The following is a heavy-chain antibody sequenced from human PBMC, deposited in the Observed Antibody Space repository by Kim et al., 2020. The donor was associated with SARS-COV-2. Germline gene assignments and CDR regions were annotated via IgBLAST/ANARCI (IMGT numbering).Heavy chain of an antibody. J-gene: IGHJ4*02. Sequence: GRTTYTPSLESRVTISVDTSRNQFSLKLSSVTAADTAVYYCARGIGSYVYWGQGTQVTVSA. D-gene: IGHD1-26*01. V-gene: IGHV4-4*07. CDR3: ARGIGSYVY. CDR2: GRT.